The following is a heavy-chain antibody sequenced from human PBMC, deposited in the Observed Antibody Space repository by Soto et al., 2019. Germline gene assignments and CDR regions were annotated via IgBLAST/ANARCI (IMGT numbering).Heavy chain of an antibody. J-gene: IGHJ4*01. CDR1: GFAFYYYN. Sequence: EVQLVESGGGLVKPGGSLRLSCAASGFAFYYYNMNWVRQAPGRGLAWLSSISGSRLDIHFTDSVKGRLTNSRDNAKTSLYLQVDSPRPEDTAVYYCAREGVTNYSDYYSDLWCHGDLFTVSS. CDR3: AREGVTNYSDYYSDL. V-gene: IGHV3-21*01. D-gene: IGHD4-4*01. CDR2: ISGSRLDI.